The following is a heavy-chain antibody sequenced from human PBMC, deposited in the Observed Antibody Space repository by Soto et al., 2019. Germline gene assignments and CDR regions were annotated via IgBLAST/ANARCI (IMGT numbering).Heavy chain of an antibody. D-gene: IGHD1-26*01. CDR1: GGSFSGYY. CDR3: ARGWGDGYYQNWYFDL. Sequence: QVHLQQWGAGLLKPSETLSLTCAVYGGSFSGYYWSWIRQPPGKGLEWIGEINNGGSSNYNPSLKSRGSMSVGTSNNQFSLKLTSVTAADTAVYYCARGWGDGYYQNWYFDLWGRGTLVTVSS. J-gene: IGHJ2*01. V-gene: IGHV4-34*01. CDR2: INNGGSS.